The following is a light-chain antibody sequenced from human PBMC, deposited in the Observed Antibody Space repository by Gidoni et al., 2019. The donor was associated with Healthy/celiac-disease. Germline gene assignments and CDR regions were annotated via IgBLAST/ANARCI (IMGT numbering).Light chain of an antibody. CDR2: AAS. Sequence: DIQLTQSPSFLSASVGDRVTITCRASQGISSYLAWYQQKPGKAPKLLIYAASTLQSGVPSRFSGSGSGTEFTLTISSLKPEDFATYSCQQLNSYPLAFGQGTRLEIK. CDR1: QGISSY. J-gene: IGKJ5*01. CDR3: QQLNSYPLA. V-gene: IGKV1-9*01.